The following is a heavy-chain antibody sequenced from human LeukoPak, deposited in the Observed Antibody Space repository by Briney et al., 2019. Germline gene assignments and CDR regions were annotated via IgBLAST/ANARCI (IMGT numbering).Heavy chain of an antibody. D-gene: IGHD1-26*01. CDR3: ARADLVGGRSGGSYFDY. CDR1: GFTFSSYS. Sequence: GGSLRLSCAASGFTFSSYSMNWVRQAPGKGLEWVSYISSSSSTIYYADSVKGRFTITRDNAKNTLFLQLNSLRAEDTAVYYCARADLVGGRSGGSYFDYWGQGTLVTVSS. V-gene: IGHV3-48*04. CDR2: ISSSSSTI. J-gene: IGHJ4*02.